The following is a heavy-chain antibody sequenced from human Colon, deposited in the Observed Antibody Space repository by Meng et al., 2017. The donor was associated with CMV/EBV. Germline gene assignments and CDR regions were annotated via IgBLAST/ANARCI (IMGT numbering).Heavy chain of an antibody. Sequence: GESLKISCAASGFSFSDYGMHWVRQVPGKGLEWVAVIWYDGSNKYYEDSVKGRFTISRDNSKNTLYLQMNSLRAEDTAVYYCAKDQRQRVYYNGMDVWGQGTTVTVSS. V-gene: IGHV3-33*06. CDR3: AKDQRQRVYYNGMDV. D-gene: IGHD6-25*01. CDR1: GFSFSDYG. CDR2: IWYDGSNK. J-gene: IGHJ6*02.